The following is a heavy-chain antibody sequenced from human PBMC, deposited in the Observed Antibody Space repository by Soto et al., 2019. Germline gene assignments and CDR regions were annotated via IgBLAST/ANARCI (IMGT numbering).Heavy chain of an antibody. J-gene: IGHJ4*02. D-gene: IGHD6-19*01. CDR2: IYWDDDK. CDR1: GFSLSTSGVG. CDR3: VNRRNQWLVFDY. V-gene: IGHV2-5*02. Sequence: QITLKESGPTLVKPTQTLTLTCTFSGFSLSTSGVGVGWIRQPPGKALEWLALIYWDDDKRYSPSLKSRLTIPKDTSKNQVVLTMTHMDPVDTGTYYCVNRRNQWLVFDYWGQGTLVTVSS.